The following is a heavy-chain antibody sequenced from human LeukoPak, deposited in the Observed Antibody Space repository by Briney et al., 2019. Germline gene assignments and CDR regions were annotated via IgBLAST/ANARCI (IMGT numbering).Heavy chain of an antibody. V-gene: IGHV4-39*01. CDR3: ARCSGGNLDY. Sequence: PSETLSLTCTVSGGSISSTSYYWGWIRQPPGKGLEWIGSFYYTGDTYYNPSLKSRVTISVDTSKNQFSLKLNYVTAADTAVYYCARCSGGNLDYWGQGTLVTVSS. CDR2: FYYTGDT. D-gene: IGHD4-23*01. CDR1: GGSISSTSYY. J-gene: IGHJ4*02.